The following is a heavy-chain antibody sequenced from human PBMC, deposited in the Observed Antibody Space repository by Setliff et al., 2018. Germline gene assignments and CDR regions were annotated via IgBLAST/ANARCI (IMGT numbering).Heavy chain of an antibody. D-gene: IGHD4-17*01. V-gene: IGHV3-23*01. CDR2: ISGSGGST. CDR3: AKEGVAVTKYNWFDP. J-gene: IGHJ5*02. CDR1: GFTFSSCA. Sequence: PGGSLRLSCAASGFTFSSCAMSWVRQAPGKGLEWVSAISGSGGSTYYADSVKGRFTISRDNSKNTLYLQMNSLRAEDTAVYYCAKEGVAVTKYNWFDPWGQGTLVTVSS.